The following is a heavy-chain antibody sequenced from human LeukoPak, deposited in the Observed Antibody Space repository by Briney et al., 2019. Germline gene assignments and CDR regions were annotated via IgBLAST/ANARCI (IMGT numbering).Heavy chain of an antibody. D-gene: IGHD4-17*01. CDR2: IYYSGSN. CDR1: GGSISSYY. V-gene: IGHV4-59*01. J-gene: IGHJ4*02. Sequence: PSETLSLTCTVSGGSISSYYWSWLRQPPGKGLEWIVYIYYSGSNNYNPSLKSRVTISVDTSKTQFSLKLSSVTAADTAVYYCARGSGTVTHFDYWGQGTLVTVSS. CDR3: ARGSGTVTHFDY.